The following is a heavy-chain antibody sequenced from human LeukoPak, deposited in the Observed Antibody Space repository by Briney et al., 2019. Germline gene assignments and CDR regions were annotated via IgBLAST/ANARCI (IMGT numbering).Heavy chain of an antibody. J-gene: IGHJ2*01. V-gene: IGHV4-59*01. CDR2: VYYSGST. D-gene: IGHD6-13*01. CDR1: GGSISSYY. CDR3: ARTYGSSGLGYFDL. Sequence: SETLSLTCTVSGGSISSYYWSWIRQPPGKGLEWIGYVYYSGSTNYSPSLKSRLTISVDTSKNQFSLKLSSVTAADTAVYYCARTYGSSGLGYFDLWGRGTLVTVSS.